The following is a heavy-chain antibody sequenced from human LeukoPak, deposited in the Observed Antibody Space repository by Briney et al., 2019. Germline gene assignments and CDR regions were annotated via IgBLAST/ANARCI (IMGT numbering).Heavy chain of an antibody. CDR3: ARGSMAVDY. CDR2: MNPNSGNT. Sequence: ASVKVSCKASGYTFTSYDIHWVRQVTGQGLEWMGWMNPNSGNTGYAQKFQGRVTISRNTSISTAYMELSSLRSEDTAVYYCARGSMAVDYWGQGTLVTVSS. J-gene: IGHJ4*02. V-gene: IGHV1-8*03. D-gene: IGHD2/OR15-2a*01. CDR1: GYTFTSYD.